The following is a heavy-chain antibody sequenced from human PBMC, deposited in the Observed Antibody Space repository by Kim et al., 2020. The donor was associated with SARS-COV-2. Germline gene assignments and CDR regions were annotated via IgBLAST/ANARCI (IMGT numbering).Heavy chain of an antibody. J-gene: IGHJ4*02. CDR3: ARAPSLRYFDWPDYFDC. D-gene: IGHD3-9*01. Sequence: GGSLRLSCAASGFTFSNYAMSWVRQAPGKGLEWVSAMSGRGDNTYYADSVKGRFTISRDNSKNTLYLQMNSLRAEDTAVYYCARAPSLRYFDWPDYFDCWGQGTLVTVSS. CDR1: GFTFSNYA. CDR2: MSGRGDNT. V-gene: IGHV3-23*01.